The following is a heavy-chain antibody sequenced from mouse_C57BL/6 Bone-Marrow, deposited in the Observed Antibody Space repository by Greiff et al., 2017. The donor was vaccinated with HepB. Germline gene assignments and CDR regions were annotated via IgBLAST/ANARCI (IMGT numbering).Heavy chain of an antibody. CDR3: AKPYDYDGRYFDY. CDR2: IYPRSGNT. D-gene: IGHD2-4*01. CDR1: GYTFTSYG. J-gene: IGHJ2*01. Sequence: QVQLQQSGAELARPGASVKLSCKASGYTFTSYGICWVKQSTGQGIEWIGEIYPRSGNTYYNEKFKGKATLTADKSSSKAYMELRSLTSEDSEVYFCAKPYDYDGRYFDYWGQGTTLTVSS. V-gene: IGHV1-81*01.